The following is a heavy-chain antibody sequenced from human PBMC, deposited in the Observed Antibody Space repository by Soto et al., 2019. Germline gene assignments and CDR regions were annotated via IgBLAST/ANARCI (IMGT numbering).Heavy chain of an antibody. Sequence: SETLSLTCTVSGGSISSGGYYWTWIRQHPGRGLEWIGYIDHRGSTNYNPSLKSRVSISVDTSKNQFSLKLNSVTAADTAVCYCARGVWETRFGYWGQGTPVTVSS. CDR3: ARGVWETRFGY. D-gene: IGHD1-26*01. CDR1: GGSISSGGYY. V-gene: IGHV4-31*03. J-gene: IGHJ4*02. CDR2: IDHRGST.